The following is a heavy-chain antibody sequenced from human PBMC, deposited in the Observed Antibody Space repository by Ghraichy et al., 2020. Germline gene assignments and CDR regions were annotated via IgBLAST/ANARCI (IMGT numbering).Heavy chain of an antibody. V-gene: IGHV4-59*08. CDR2: LSYSGTA. Sequence: SETLSLTCTVSGASINIYYWSWFRQPPGKGLEWIGYLSYSGTANYNPSLRSRVTISVDRSKNQFSLKVNSVTAADTAVYYCARHQHGRTGDVYNWFDPWGQGTLVTVSS. CDR3: ARHQHGRTGDVYNWFDP. CDR1: GASINIYY. J-gene: IGHJ5*02. D-gene: IGHD1-26*01.